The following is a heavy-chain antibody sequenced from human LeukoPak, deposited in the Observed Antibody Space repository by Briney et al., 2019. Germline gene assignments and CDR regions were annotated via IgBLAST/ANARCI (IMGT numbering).Heavy chain of an antibody. D-gene: IGHD4-17*01. V-gene: IGHV4-30-4*07. CDR3: ARGNDYANSYYYYYMDV. Sequence: SQTLSLTCAVSGGSISSGGYSWSWIRQPPGKGLEWIGYIYYSGSTYYNPSLKSRVTISVDTSKNQFSLKLSSVTAADTAVYYCARGNDYANSYYYYYMDVWGKGTTVTISS. CDR2: IYYSGST. J-gene: IGHJ6*03. CDR1: GGSISSGGYS.